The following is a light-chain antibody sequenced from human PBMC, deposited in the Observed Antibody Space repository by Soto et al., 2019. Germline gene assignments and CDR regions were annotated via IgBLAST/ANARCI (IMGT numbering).Light chain of an antibody. V-gene: IGLV2-8*01. CDR2: EVF. CDR1: SRDIGAYNY. CDR3: SSYAGRETGV. Sequence: QSVLTQPPSASGSPGQSVTISCTGTSRDIGAYNYVSWYQQHPGQAPKLIIYEVFRRPSGVPDRFSGSKSGNTASLTVSGLQPGDEADYYCSSYAGRETGVFGPGTKLTVL. J-gene: IGLJ1*01.